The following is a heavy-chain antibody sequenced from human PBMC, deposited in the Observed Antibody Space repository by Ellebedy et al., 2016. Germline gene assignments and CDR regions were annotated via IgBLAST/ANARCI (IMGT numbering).Heavy chain of an antibody. J-gene: IGHJ4*02. CDR1: GGSFSGYY. CDR3: ARDRHDYGDYYFDY. Sequence: SETLSLTCAVYGGSFSGYYWSWTRQPPGKGLEWIGEINHSGSTNYNPSLKSRVTISVDTSKNQFSLKLSSVTAADTAVYYCARDRHDYGDYYFDYWGQGTLVTVSS. V-gene: IGHV4-34*01. D-gene: IGHD4-17*01. CDR2: INHSGST.